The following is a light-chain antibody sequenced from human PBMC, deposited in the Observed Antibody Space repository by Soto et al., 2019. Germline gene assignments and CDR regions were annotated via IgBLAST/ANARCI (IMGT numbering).Light chain of an antibody. CDR1: SSNIGAIYD. Sequence: QSVLTQPPSVSGAPGQRVTISCTGSSSNIGAIYDVHWYQQLPGTAPKLLIYGNSNRPSGVPDRFSGSKSGTSASLAITGLQAEDEADYSCQSYDSSLSAVVFGGGTKVTVL. CDR2: GNS. CDR3: QSYDSSLSAVV. V-gene: IGLV1-40*01. J-gene: IGLJ2*01.